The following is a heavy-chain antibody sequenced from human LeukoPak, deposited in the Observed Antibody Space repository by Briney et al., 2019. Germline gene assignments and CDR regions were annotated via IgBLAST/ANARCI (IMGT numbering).Heavy chain of an antibody. J-gene: IGHJ6*03. CDR3: LAGYYYYYMDV. D-gene: IGHD6-13*01. CDR2: TNTHGTSA. V-gene: IGHV3-74*01. Sequence: GGSLRLSCAASGFTFNNYWMHWARQAPGKGLVWVARTNTHGTSANYADSVKGRFIISRDNAHNTLYLQMNGLRDEDTGVYYALAGYYYYYMDVWGKGTTVTVSS. CDR1: GFTFNNYW.